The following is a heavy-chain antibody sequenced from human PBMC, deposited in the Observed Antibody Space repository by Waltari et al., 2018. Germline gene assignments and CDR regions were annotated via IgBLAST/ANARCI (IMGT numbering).Heavy chain of an antibody. CDR2: IYTSGST. D-gene: IGHD5-18*01. Sequence: QVQLQESGPGLVKPSETLSLTCTVSGVSISSYYWSWIRQPAGKGLEWIGRIYTSGSTKYNPDLKSRVTRSVDTAKNQFSLELSSVTAADTAVYYCARGPDSYYLSIDYWGQGTLVTVSS. CDR3: ARGPDSYYLSIDY. V-gene: IGHV4-4*07. J-gene: IGHJ4*02. CDR1: GVSISSYY.